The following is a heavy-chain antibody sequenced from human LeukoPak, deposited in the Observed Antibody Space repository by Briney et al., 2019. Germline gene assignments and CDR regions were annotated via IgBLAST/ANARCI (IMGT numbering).Heavy chain of an antibody. CDR3: AKSGGYYDYYFDY. CDR2: ISGSGGST. CDR1: GFTFSSYA. Sequence: GGSLRLSCAASGFTFSSYAMSWVRQAPGKGLEWVSAISGSGGSTYYADSVKGRFTISRDNSKNTLYLQMNSLRAEGTAVYYCAKSGGYYDYYFDYWGQGTLVTVSS. V-gene: IGHV3-23*01. D-gene: IGHD3-22*01. J-gene: IGHJ4*02.